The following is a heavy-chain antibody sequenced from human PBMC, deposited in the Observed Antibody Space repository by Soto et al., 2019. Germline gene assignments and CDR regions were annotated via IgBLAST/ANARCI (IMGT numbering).Heavy chain of an antibody. CDR3: AKAVGGSSSLVVSYYYGMDV. J-gene: IGHJ6*02. CDR1: GFTFSSYG. D-gene: IGHD6-13*01. V-gene: IGHV3-30*18. CDR2: ISYDGSNK. Sequence: GGSLRLSCAASGFTFSSYGMHWVRQAPGKGLEWVAVISYDGSNKYYADSVKGRFTISRDNSKNTLYLQMNSLRAEDTAVYYCAKAVGGSSSLVVSYYYGMDVWGQGTTVTVSS.